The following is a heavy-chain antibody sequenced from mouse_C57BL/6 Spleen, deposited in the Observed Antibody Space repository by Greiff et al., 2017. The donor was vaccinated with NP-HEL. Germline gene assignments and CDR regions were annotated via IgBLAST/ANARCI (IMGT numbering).Heavy chain of an antibody. CDR2: INPNNGGT. J-gene: IGHJ1*01. D-gene: IGHD6-2*01. CDR1: GYTFTDYN. CDR3: ARSLRYFDV. Sequence: EVQLQQSGPELVKPGASVKIPCKASGYTFTDYNMDWVKQRHGKGLEWIGDINPNNGGTSYNQKFKGKATLTVDKSSSTAYMELRSLPSEDTAVYYCARSLRYFDVWGPGTTVTVSS. V-gene: IGHV1-18*01.